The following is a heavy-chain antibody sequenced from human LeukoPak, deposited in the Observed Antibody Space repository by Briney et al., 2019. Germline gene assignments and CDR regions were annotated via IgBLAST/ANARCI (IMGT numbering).Heavy chain of an antibody. Sequence: SETLSLTCSVCGGPLNKYHWRWMRQPAGKALEGIGRIYTRWSTNYNPSLKSRVTMSVDTSKNQFSLKLSSVTAADTAVYYCARGRYCSADICSGGDAFDIWGQGTMVSVSS. CDR3: ARGRYCSADICSGGDAFDI. CDR2: IYTRWST. D-gene: IGHD2-15*01. V-gene: IGHV4-4*07. J-gene: IGHJ3*02. CDR1: GGPLNKYH.